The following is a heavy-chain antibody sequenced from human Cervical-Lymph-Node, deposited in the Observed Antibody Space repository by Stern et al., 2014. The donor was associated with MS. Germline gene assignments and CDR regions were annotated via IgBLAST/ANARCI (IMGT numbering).Heavy chain of an antibody. V-gene: IGHV2-5*02. J-gene: IGHJ3*02. D-gene: IGHD6-19*01. CDR3: AHRPPRRIAVADDAFDI. Sequence: ESGPTLVKPTQTLTLTCTFSGFSLSTSGVGVGWIRQPPGKALEWLALTYWDDDKRYSPSLKSRLTITKDTSKNQVVLTMTNMDPVDTATYYCAHRPPRRIAVADDAFDIWGQGTMVTVSS. CDR1: GFSLSTSGVG. CDR2: TYWDDDK.